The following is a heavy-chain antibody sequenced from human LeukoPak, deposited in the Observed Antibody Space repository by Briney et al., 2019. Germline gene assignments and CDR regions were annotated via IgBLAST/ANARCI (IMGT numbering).Heavy chain of an antibody. V-gene: IGHV3-74*01. CDR1: GFTFSSYW. CDR3: ARDLFGSSWYPYYYYYGMDV. J-gene: IGHJ6*02. CDR2: INSDGSST. Sequence: PGGSLRLSCAASGFTFSSYWMHWARQAPGKGLVWVSRINSDGSSTSYADSVKGRFTISRDNAKNTLYLQMNSLRAEDTAVYYCARDLFGSSWYPYYYYYGMDVWGQGTTVTVSS. D-gene: IGHD6-13*01.